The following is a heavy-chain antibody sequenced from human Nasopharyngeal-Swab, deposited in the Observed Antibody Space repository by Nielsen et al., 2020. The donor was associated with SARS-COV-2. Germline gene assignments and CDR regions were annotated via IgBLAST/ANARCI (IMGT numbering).Heavy chain of an antibody. J-gene: IGHJ4*02. CDR1: GFTFSDYY. D-gene: IGHD5-12*01. V-gene: IGHV3-11*06. CDR3: ARSGYSGYDDYGGTLEDY. CDR2: ISSSSSYT. Sequence: GESLKISCAASGFTFSDYYMSWIRQAPGKGLEWVSYISSSSSYTNYADSVKGRFTISRDNAKNSLYLQMNSLRAEDTAVYYCARSGYSGYDDYGGTLEDYWGQGTLVTVSS.